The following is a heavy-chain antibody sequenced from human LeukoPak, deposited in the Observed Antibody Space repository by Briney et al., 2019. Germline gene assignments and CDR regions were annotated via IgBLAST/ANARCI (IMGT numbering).Heavy chain of an antibody. CDR3: AKKMSSSSYYYYGLDV. CDR1: GFTFSSYD. V-gene: IGHV3-23*01. CDR2: ISGSGGRT. D-gene: IGHD6-6*01. J-gene: IGHJ6*02. Sequence: QPGGSLRLSCGASGFTFSSYDMSWVRQAPGKGLEWVSGISGSGGRTYYADSVKGRFTISRDNSENTLYLQMNSLRADDTAVYYCAKKMSSSSYYYYGLDVWGQGTTVTVSS.